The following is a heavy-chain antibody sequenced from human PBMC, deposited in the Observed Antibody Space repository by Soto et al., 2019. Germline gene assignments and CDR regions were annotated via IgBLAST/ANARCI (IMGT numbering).Heavy chain of an antibody. CDR1: GFTFSSYW. D-gene: IGHD4-17*01. J-gene: IGHJ3*02. V-gene: IGHV3-7*03. Sequence: GGSLRLSCAASGFTFSSYWMSWVRQAPGKGLEWVANIKQDGSEKYYVDSVKGRFTISRDNAKNSLYLQMNSLRAEDTAVYYCARDEGVYGDDAFDIWGQGTMVTVSS. CDR2: IKQDGSEK. CDR3: ARDEGVYGDDAFDI.